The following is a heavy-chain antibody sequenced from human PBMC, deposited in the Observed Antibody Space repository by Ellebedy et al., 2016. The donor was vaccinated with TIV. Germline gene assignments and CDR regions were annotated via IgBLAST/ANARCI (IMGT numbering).Heavy chain of an antibody. D-gene: IGHD1-26*01. Sequence: GESLKISCSASAFTFSSHAMSWVRQAPGKGLEWVSVVTGGSDPTFYANFAKGRFTISKDISKNTLYLQMSDLRAEDSAVYYCARGSSGSSFSSYDYWGQGTLGTVSS. CDR1: AFTFSSHA. CDR2: VTGGSDPT. V-gene: IGHV3-23*01. J-gene: IGHJ4*02. CDR3: ARGSSGSSFSSYDY.